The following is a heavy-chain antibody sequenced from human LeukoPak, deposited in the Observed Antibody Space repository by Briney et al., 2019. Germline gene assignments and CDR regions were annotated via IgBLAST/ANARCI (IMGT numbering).Heavy chain of an antibody. V-gene: IGHV3-15*01. J-gene: IGHJ5*02. CDR3: TSADYYGSGSYYS. Sequence: PGGSLRLSCAASGFTFNNAWMSWVRQAPGKGLEWVGRIKSKTDGGTTDYTAPVKGRFTISRDDSKSIAYLQMNSLKTEDTAVYYCTSADYYGSGSYYSWGQGTLVTVSS. CDR1: GFTFNNAW. D-gene: IGHD3-10*01. CDR2: IKSKTDGGTT.